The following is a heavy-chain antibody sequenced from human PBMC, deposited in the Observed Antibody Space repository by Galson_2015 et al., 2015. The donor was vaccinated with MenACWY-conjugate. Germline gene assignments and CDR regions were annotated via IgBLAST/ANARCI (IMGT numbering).Heavy chain of an antibody. CDR2: ISGSGGNT. Sequence: SLRLSCAASGFTLSSYAMSWVRQAPGKGLEWVSAISGSGGNTYYADSVKGRFTISRDNSKNTLYLQINSLRAEDTAVYYCATTYSSPGYYYYMDVWGRGTAVTVSS. D-gene: IGHD5-18*01. CDR3: ATTYSSPGYYYYMDV. CDR1: GFTLSSYA. J-gene: IGHJ6*03. V-gene: IGHV3-23*01.